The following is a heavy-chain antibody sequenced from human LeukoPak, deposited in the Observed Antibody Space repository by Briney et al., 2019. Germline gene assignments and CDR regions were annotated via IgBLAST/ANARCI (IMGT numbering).Heavy chain of an antibody. J-gene: IGHJ4*02. CDR2: IYHSGST. CDR3: ARHSGFGELFFDY. CDR1: GGSISSSNW. D-gene: IGHD3-10*01. V-gene: IGHV4-4*02. Sequence: PSETLSLTCAVSGGSISSSNWWSWVRQPPGKGLEWIGEIYHSGSTCYNPSLKSRVTISVDTSKNQFSLKLSSVTAADTAVYYCARHSGFGELFFDYWGQGTLVTVSS.